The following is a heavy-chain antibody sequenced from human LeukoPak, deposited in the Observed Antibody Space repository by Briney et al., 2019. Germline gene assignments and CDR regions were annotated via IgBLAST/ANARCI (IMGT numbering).Heavy chain of an antibody. J-gene: IGHJ4*02. D-gene: IGHD6-19*01. CDR2: ISGSGGST. CDR1: GFTFSSYA. Sequence: GGSLRLSCAASGFTFSSYAMSWVRQAPGKGLEWVSAISGSGGSTYYADSVKGRYTISRDNSKNTLYLQMNSLRAEDTAVYYCAKDRSGWYYFDYWGQGTLVTVSS. V-gene: IGHV3-23*01. CDR3: AKDRSGWYYFDY.